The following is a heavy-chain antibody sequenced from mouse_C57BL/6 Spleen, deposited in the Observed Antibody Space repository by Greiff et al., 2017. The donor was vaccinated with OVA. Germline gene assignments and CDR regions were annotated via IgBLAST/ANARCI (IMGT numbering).Heavy chain of an antibody. CDR2: LYPGDGDP. CDR3: ADSNLYAMDY. J-gene: IGHJ4*01. CDR1: GYAFSSSW. V-gene: IGHV1-82*01. Sequence: QVQLQQSGPELVKPGASVKISCKASGYAFSSSWMNWVKQRPGKGLEWIGRLYPGDGDPNYNGKFKGQATLTADKSSSTAYMQLSSLTSEDSAVYFCADSNLYAMDYWGQGTSVTVSS. D-gene: IGHD2-5*01.